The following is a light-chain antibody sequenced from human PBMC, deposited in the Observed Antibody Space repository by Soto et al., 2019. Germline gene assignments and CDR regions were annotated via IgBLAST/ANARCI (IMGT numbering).Light chain of an antibody. CDR3: QQYNFYSRT. Sequence: DIQMTQSPSTLSASVGDRVTITCRASQSISSWLAWYQQKPGKAPKLLIYKASNLESGVPSRFSGSGSETEFTLTISSLQPDDFATYYCQQYNFYSRTFGQGTKVEIK. CDR1: QSISSW. V-gene: IGKV1-5*03. J-gene: IGKJ1*01. CDR2: KAS.